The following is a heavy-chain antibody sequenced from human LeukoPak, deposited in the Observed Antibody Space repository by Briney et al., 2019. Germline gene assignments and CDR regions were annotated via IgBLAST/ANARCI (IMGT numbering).Heavy chain of an antibody. D-gene: IGHD1-14*01. J-gene: IGHJ6*02. CDR1: GYTFTSYG. CDR3: AGPRSRNPKTNYYYGMDV. V-gene: IGHV1-18*01. CDR2: IRAYNGNT. Sequence: ASVKVSCKASGYTFTSYGISWVRQAPGQGLEWMGWIRAYNGNTNYAQKLQGRVTMTTDTSTSTAYMELRSLRSDDTAVYYCAGPRSRNPKTNYYYGMDVWGQGTTVTVSS.